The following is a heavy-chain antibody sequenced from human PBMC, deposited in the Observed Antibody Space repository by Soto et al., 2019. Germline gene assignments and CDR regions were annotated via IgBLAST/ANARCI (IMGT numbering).Heavy chain of an antibody. V-gene: IGHV1-18*01. Sequence: SVKVSCKASGYTFRTYGISWVRQAPGQGLEWMGWISAYNGNTIYAQKLQGRVTMTTDTSTSTAYMELRSLRSDDTAVYYCARDLIAARPGWFDPWGQGTLVTVSS. D-gene: IGHD6-6*01. CDR2: ISAYNGNT. CDR3: ARDLIAARPGWFDP. CDR1: GYTFRTYG. J-gene: IGHJ5*02.